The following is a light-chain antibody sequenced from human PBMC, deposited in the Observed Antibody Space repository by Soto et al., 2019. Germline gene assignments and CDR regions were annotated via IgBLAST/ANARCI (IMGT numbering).Light chain of an antibody. CDR2: GAS. CDR3: HQYGSSPRT. J-gene: IGKJ1*01. Sequence: EVVLTQSPGTLSLSPGERVTLSCRASQRVSSTYLAWFQQKPGQAPRLLIYGASTRATGIPDRFSGRGSGTDFTLNISRLEPEDFAVYYCHQYGSSPRTFGQGTKVEIK. CDR1: QRVSSTY. V-gene: IGKV3-20*01.